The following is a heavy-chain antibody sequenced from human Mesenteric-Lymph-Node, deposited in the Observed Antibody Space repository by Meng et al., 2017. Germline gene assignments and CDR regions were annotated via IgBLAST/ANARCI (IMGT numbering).Heavy chain of an antibody. CDR1: GDTFTSYG. D-gene: IGHD2-15*01. CDR2: ISAYNGNT. V-gene: IGHV1-18*01. J-gene: IGHJ3*02. Sequence: ASVKVSCKASGDTFTSYGISWVRQAPGQGLEWMGWISAYNGNTNDAQKLQDRVTMTTDTSTSTAYMELRSLRSDDTAVYYCARGGGGYCGGGSCYFDAFEIWGQGTMVTVSS. CDR3: ARGGGGYCGGGSCYFDAFEI.